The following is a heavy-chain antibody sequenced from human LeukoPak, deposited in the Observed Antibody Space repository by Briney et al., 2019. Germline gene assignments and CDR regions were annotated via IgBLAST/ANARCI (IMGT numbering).Heavy chain of an antibody. CDR3: ARGYYYDSSAYPGDY. V-gene: IGHV3-20*04. Sequence: AGGSLRLSCAASGFTFDDHAMSWVRQAPGKGLEWVSNINWNGGSTGYADSVKGRFTISRDNVKNSLYLQMNSLRAEDTALYYCARGYYYDSSAYPGDYWGQGTLVTVSS. J-gene: IGHJ4*02. D-gene: IGHD3-22*01. CDR2: INWNGGST. CDR1: GFTFDDHA.